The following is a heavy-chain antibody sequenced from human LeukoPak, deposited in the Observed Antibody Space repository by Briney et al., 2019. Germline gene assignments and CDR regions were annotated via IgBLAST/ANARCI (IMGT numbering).Heavy chain of an antibody. D-gene: IGHD3-22*01. J-gene: IGHJ4*02. CDR1: GGSISGYY. Sequence: SETLSLTCAVYGGSISGYYWSWIRQPPGKGLEWIGEINHSGSTNYNPSLKSRVTISVDTSKNQFSLKLSSVTAADTAVYYCATGDSSGPMGGYFDYWGQGTLVTVSS. CDR3: ATGDSSGPMGGYFDY. V-gene: IGHV4-34*01. CDR2: INHSGST.